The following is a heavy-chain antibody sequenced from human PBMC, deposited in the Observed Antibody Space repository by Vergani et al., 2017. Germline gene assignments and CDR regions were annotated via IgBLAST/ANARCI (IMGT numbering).Heavy chain of an antibody. CDR1: GFTFSSYA. J-gene: IGHJ1*01. V-gene: IGHV3-64D*06. CDR3: VSAPYYSLGAFQH. CDR2: ISSNGGST. Sequence: EVQLVESGGGLVQPGGSLRLSCSASGFTFSSYAMHWVRQAPGKGLEYVSAISSNGGSTYYADSVKGRFTISRDNSKNTLYLQMSSLRAEDTAVYYCVSAPYYSLGAFQHWGQGTLVTVSS. D-gene: IGHD3-10*01.